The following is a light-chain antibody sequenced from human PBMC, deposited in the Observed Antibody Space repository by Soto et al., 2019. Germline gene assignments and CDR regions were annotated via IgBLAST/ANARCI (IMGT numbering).Light chain of an antibody. J-gene: IGLJ1*01. CDR3: AAWDDSLSGYV. V-gene: IGLV1-47*01. Sequence: QPVLTQPPSASGTPGQRVTISCSGSSSNIGSNYVYWYQQLPGTAPKLLIYRNNQRPSGVPDRFSGSKSGTSASPAISGLRSEDEADYYCAAWDDSLSGYVFGTGTKLTVL. CDR2: RNN. CDR1: SSNIGSNY.